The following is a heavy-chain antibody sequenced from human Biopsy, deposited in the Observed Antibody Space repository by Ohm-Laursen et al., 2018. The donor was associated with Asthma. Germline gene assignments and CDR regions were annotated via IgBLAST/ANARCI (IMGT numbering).Heavy chain of an antibody. D-gene: IGHD6-19*01. CDR2: ITSSGASV. J-gene: IGHJ4*02. Sequence: SLRLSCTASGFMFSDFVMTWVRQAPGKGLAWVSHITSSGASVSYADSVKGRFTISRDNSKNTLSLQMNSLTAEDTAVYYCAREGVAGTHIEDWGQGTLVTVSS. CDR1: GFMFSDFV. CDR3: AREGVAGTHIED. V-gene: IGHV3-23*01.